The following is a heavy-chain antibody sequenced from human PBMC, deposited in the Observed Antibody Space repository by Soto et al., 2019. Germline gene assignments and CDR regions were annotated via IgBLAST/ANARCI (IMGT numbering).Heavy chain of an antibody. J-gene: IGHJ3*02. CDR2: IYYSGST. D-gene: IGHD3-10*01. Sequence: SETLSLTCTVSGGSISSYYWSWIRQPPGKGLEWIGYIYYSGSTNYNPSLKSRVTISVDTSKNQFSLKLSSVTAADTAVYYCERESLWFGVRYAFDIWGQGTMVTVSS. CDR1: GGSISSYY. CDR3: ERESLWFGVRYAFDI. V-gene: IGHV4-59*01.